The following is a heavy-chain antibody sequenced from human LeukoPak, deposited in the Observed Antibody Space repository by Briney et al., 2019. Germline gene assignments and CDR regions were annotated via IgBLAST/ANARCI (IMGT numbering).Heavy chain of an antibody. Sequence: SETLSLTCTVSGGTISSSSYYWGWIRQPPGKGLEWIGSIYYSGSTSYNPSLNSRVTISVVTSKDQFTLQLNSVTAADTAVYYCVRHDGRGGATMGAFDSWGQGSLVTVSS. J-gene: IGHJ5*01. D-gene: IGHD4/OR15-4a*01. CDR1: GGTISSSSYY. V-gene: IGHV4-39*01. CDR3: VRHDGRGGATMGAFDS. CDR2: IYYSGST.